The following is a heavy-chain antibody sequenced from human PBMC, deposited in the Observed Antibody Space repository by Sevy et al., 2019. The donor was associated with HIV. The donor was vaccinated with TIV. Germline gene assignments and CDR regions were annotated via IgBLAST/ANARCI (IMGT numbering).Heavy chain of an antibody. V-gene: IGHV3-11*01. CDR1: GFNLTDYY. J-gene: IGHJ4*02. CDR2: ISGGDTTT. CDR3: AAISGYCRDGTCYAATSIDQ. D-gene: IGHD2-15*01. Sequence: GGSLRLSCAASGFNLTDYYINWIRQAPGKGLEWISYISGGDTTTYYSDSVKGRFTVSRDNAKNSVFLQMISLRAGDTAVYYCAAISGYCRDGTCYAATSIDQWGEGSLVTVSS.